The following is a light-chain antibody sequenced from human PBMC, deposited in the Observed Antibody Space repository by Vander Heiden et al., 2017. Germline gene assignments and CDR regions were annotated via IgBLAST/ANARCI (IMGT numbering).Light chain of an antibody. Sequence: EIALTQFPGSLSLSLGDRAALSCRASQSVHNNLAWFQQRPGQALRLLIYGASSRATDVPDRFSASGSGTDFTLTINSLQSEDVASYYCQQYSSWPFNFGQGTKVEI. CDR3: QQYSSWPFN. CDR2: GAS. CDR1: QSVHNN. J-gene: IGKJ2*01. V-gene: IGKV3D-15*01.